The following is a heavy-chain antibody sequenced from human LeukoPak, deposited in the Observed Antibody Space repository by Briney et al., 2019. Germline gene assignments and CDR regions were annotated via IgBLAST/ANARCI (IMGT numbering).Heavy chain of an antibody. J-gene: IGHJ6*02. CDR3: ARDPGSKEEVPAAMPGYYYGMDV. Sequence: ASVKVSCKASGYTFTSYDINWVRQATGQGLEWMGWMNPNSGNTGYAQKFQGRVIITRNTSISTAYMELSSLRSEDTAVYYCARDPGSKEEVPAAMPGYYYGMDVWGQGTTVTVSS. CDR1: GYTFTSYD. D-gene: IGHD2-2*01. CDR2: MNPNSGNT. V-gene: IGHV1-8*03.